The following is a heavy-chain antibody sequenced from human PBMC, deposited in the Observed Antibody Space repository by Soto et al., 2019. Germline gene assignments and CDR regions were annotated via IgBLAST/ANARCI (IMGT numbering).Heavy chain of an antibody. Sequence: SVKVSCKASGGTFSSYAICWVRQAPGQGLEWMGGIIPIFGTANYAQKFQGRVTITADESTSTAYMELSSLRSEDTAVYYCARRYCSSTSCYRGHFDYWGQGTLVTVSS. CDR2: IIPIFGTA. D-gene: IGHD2-2*01. V-gene: IGHV1-69*13. CDR1: GGTFSSYA. J-gene: IGHJ4*02. CDR3: ARRYCSSTSCYRGHFDY.